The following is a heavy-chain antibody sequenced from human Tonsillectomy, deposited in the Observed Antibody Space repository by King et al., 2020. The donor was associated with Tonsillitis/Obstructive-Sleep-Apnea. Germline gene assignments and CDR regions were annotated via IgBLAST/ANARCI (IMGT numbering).Heavy chain of an antibody. V-gene: IGHV3-15*01. J-gene: IGHJ4*02. D-gene: IGHD6-19*01. CDR3: TTEVDQWLVNY. CDR2: IKSKTDGGTT. Sequence: VQLVESGGGLVKPGGSLRLSCAASGFTFSNAWMSWVRQAPGKGLEWVGRIKSKTDGGTTDYAAPVKGRFAISRDDSKNTLYLQINSLKTEDTAVYYCTTEVDQWLVNYWGQGTLVTVSS. CDR1: GFTFSNAW.